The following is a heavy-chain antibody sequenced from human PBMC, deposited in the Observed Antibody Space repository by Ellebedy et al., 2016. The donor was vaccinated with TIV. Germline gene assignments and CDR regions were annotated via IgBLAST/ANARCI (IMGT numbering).Heavy chain of an antibody. D-gene: IGHD2-15*01. Sequence: SETLSLTXAVSRGSISSGNWWTWVRQPPGKGLEWIGEIYHSGSNNYNPFLKSRVTISVDKSKNQFSLKLSSVTAADTAVYYCAKEGFFCSGGSCYSRYFHHWGQGTLATVSS. J-gene: IGHJ1*01. CDR2: IYHSGSN. V-gene: IGHV4-4*02. CDR3: AKEGFFCSGGSCYSRYFHH. CDR1: RGSISSGNW.